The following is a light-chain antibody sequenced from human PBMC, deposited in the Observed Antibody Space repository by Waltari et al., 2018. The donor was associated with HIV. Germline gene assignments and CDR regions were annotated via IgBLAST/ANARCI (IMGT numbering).Light chain of an antibody. CDR1: QNFWFTSNNRNY. CDR2: WAS. Sequence: DIVMTQSPDSLAVSLGERATINCKSSQNFWFTSNNRNYLACYQQKPGHPPKLLIYWASTRESGVPDRFSGGGSGTDFTLTISSLQAEDVAVYYCQQYYSSPLTFGGGTKVEI. CDR3: QQYYSSPLT. V-gene: IGKV4-1*01. J-gene: IGKJ4*01.